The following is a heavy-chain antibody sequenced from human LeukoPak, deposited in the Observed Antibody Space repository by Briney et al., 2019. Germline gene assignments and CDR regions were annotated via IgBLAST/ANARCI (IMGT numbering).Heavy chain of an antibody. V-gene: IGHV4-4*07. CDR1: GGSISSYY. Sequence: SETLSLTCTVSGGSISSYYWSWIRQPAGKGLEWIGRIYTSGSTNYNPSLKSRVTMSVDTSKNQFSLKLSSVTAADTAVYYCAGERPPGRLVHPAYYYYYYYMDVWGKGTTVTVSS. J-gene: IGHJ6*03. CDR2: IYTSGST. D-gene: IGHD6-19*01. CDR3: AGERPPGRLVHPAYYYYYYYMDV.